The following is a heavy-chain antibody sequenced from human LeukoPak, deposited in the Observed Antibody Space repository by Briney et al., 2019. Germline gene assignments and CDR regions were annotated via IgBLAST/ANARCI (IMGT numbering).Heavy chain of an antibody. Sequence: SETLSLTCTVSGGSISSYYWSWIRQPAGKGLEWIGRIYTSGSTNYNPSLESRVTMSVDTSKNQFSLKLSSVTAADTAVYYCAREGYDILTGYYMGYFGYWGQGTLVTVSS. CDR3: AREGYDILTGYYMGYFGY. D-gene: IGHD3-9*01. V-gene: IGHV4-4*07. CDR1: GGSISSYY. CDR2: IYTSGST. J-gene: IGHJ4*02.